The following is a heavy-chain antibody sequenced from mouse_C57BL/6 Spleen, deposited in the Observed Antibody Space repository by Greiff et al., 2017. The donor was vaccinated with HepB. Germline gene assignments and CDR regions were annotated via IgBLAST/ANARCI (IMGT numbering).Heavy chain of an antibody. CDR2: ISSGGDYI. V-gene: IGHV5-9-1*02. J-gene: IGHJ3*01. Sequence: EVKLVESGEGLVKPGGSLKLSCAASGFTFSSYAMSWVRQTPEKRLEWVAYISSGGDYIYYADTVKGRFTISRDNARNTLYLQMSSLKSEDTAMYYCTREGRLPFAYWGQGTLVTVSA. D-gene: IGHD2-2*01. CDR3: TREGRLPFAY. CDR1: GFTFSSYA.